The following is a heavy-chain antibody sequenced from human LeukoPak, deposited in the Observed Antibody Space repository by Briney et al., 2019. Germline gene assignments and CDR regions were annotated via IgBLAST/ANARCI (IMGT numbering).Heavy chain of an antibody. J-gene: IGHJ3*02. D-gene: IGHD3-3*01. CDR1: GDSISSYY. Sequence: KPSETLSLTCTVSGDSISSYYWSWIRQPAGKGLEWIGRIYTSGSTNSNPSLRSRVTMSVDTSKNQFSLKLSSVTAADTAVYYCARGEYFDFWSGYQGFHIWGRGTMVTVSS. V-gene: IGHV4-4*07. CDR2: IYTSGST. CDR3: ARGEYFDFWSGYQGFHI.